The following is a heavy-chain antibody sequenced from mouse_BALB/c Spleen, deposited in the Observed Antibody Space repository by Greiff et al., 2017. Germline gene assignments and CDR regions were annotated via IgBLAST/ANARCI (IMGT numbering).Heavy chain of an antibody. D-gene: IGHD1-1*02. CDR2: ISYSGST. CDR1: GDSITSGY. V-gene: IGHV3-8*02. CDR3: ARYVLWSYYYAMDY. J-gene: IGHJ4*01. Sequence: EVKLVESGPSLVKPSQTLSLTCSVTGDSITSGYWNWIRKFPGNKLEYMGYISYSGSTYYNPSLKSRISITRDTSKNQYYLQLNSVTTEDTATYYWARYVLWSYYYAMDYWGQGTSVTVSS.